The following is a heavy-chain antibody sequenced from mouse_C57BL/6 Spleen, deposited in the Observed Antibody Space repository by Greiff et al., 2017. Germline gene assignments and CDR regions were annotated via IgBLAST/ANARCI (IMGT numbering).Heavy chain of an antibody. J-gene: IGHJ1*03. CDR3: ARHPPYDYDGDWYFDV. Sequence: QVQLQQPGAELVRPGSSVKLSCKASGYTFTSYWMDWVKQRPGQGLEWIGNIYPSDSETHYNQKFKDKATLTVDKSSSTAYMQLSSLTSEDSAVYYCARHPPYDYDGDWYFDVWGTGTTVTVSS. CDR1: GYTFTSYW. V-gene: IGHV1-61*01. CDR2: IYPSDSET. D-gene: IGHD2-4*01.